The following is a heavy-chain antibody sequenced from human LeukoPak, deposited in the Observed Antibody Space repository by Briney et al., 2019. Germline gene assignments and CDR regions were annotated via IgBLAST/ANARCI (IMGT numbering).Heavy chain of an antibody. J-gene: IGHJ4*02. CDR3: ARAGITYYDILTGYYTGPPDFDY. Sequence: ASVKVSCKASGYTFTGYYMHWVRQAPGQGLEWMGWINPNSGGTNYAQKFQGRVTMTRDTSISTAYMELSRLRSDDTAVCYCARAGITYYDILTGYYTGPPDFDYWGQGTLVTVSS. CDR2: INPNSGGT. V-gene: IGHV1-2*02. CDR1: GYTFTGYY. D-gene: IGHD3-9*01.